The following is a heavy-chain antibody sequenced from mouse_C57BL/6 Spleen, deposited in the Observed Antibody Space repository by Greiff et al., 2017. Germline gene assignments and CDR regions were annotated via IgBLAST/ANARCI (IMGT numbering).Heavy chain of an antibody. CDR1: GFTFNTYA. CDR3: VRDQGYYGSSYGWFAY. Sequence: EVQGVESGGGLVQPKGSLKLSCAASGFTFNTYAMHWVRQAPGKGLEWVARIRSKSSNYATYYADSVKDRFTISRDDSQSMLYLQMNNLKTEDTAMYYCVRDQGYYGSSYGWFAYWGQGTLVAVSA. J-gene: IGHJ3*01. D-gene: IGHD1-1*01. CDR2: IRSKSSNYAT. V-gene: IGHV10-3*01.